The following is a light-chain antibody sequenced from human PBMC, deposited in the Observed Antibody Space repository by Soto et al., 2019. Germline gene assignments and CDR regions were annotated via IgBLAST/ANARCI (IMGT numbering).Light chain of an antibody. V-gene: IGKV3-20*01. CDR2: GAS. Sequence: EIVLTQSPGTLSLSPGERATLSCRASQSVSSSYLAWYQQKPGQAPRLLIYGASSRATGIPDRLSGSGSGTDFTLTISRLEPEDFAVYYCQQYGSSPKTFGQGPMVEIK. CDR1: QSVSSSY. CDR3: QQYGSSPKT. J-gene: IGKJ1*01.